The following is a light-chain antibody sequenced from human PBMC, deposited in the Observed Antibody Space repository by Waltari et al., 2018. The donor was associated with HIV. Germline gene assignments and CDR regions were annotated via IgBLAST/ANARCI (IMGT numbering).Light chain of an antibody. CDR3: CSYAGNYTFV. Sequence: QSALTQPRSVSGSPGQSVTISCTGTSSDVGGYNYVSWYQQHPGKAPKFMIYDVSKRPAGVPDRCAGSKSGNTASLTISGLQAEDEADYYCCSYAGNYTFVVGGGTKLTVL. CDR2: DVS. CDR1: SSDVGGYNY. V-gene: IGLV2-11*01. J-gene: IGLJ2*01.